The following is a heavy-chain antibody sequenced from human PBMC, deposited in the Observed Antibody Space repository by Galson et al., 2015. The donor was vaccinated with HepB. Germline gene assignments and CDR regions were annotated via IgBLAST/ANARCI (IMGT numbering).Heavy chain of an antibody. CDR1: GNSFTSSW. D-gene: IGHD1-26*01. J-gene: IGHJ2*01. V-gene: IGHV5-51*03. Sequence: QSGAEVKKPGESLKISCKGSGNSFTSSWIGWVRQMPGKGLEWMGIIHPADSDTRYSPSFQGQVTISVDKSIDTAYLQWSSLKASDTAIYYCATPPRVGGAWYFDLWGRGTLVTVSS. CDR2: IHPADSDT. CDR3: ATPPRVGGAWYFDL.